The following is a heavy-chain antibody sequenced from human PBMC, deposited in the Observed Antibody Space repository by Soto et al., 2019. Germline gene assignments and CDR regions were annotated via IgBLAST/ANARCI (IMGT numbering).Heavy chain of an antibody. J-gene: IGHJ6*02. D-gene: IGHD3-22*01. CDR2: IWYDGSNK. V-gene: IGHV3-33*01. Sequence: QVQLVESGGGVVQPGRSLRLSCAASGFTFSSYGMHWVRQAPGKGLEWVAVIWYDGSNKYYADSVKGRFTISRDNSKKTLYLQMNSLRAEDTAVYYCARAPYYYDSSGYYSYGMDVWGQGTTVTVSS. CDR1: GFTFSSYG. CDR3: ARAPYYYDSSGYYSYGMDV.